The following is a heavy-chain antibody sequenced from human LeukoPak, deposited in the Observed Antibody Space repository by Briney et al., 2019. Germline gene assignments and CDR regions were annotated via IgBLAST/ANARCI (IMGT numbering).Heavy chain of an antibody. CDR1: GFTFSSYW. CDR2: INNDGSST. J-gene: IGHJ5*02. V-gene: IGHV3-74*01. D-gene: IGHD6-13*01. CDR3: ARPTKEGSSWYWWFDP. Sequence: GGSLRLSCAASGFTFSSYWMHWVRQAPGKGLVWVSRINNDGSSTSYADSVKGRFTIPRDNAKNTLYLQMNSLRAEDTAVYYCARPTKEGSSWYWWFDPWGQGTLVTVPS.